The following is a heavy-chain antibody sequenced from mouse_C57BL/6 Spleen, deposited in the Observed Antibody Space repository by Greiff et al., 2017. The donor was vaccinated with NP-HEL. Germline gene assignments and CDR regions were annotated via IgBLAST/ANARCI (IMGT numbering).Heavy chain of an antibody. CDR3: ARDPGQLRLSGAMDY. CDR1: GFTFSSYA. CDR2: ISDGGSYT. D-gene: IGHD3-2*02. V-gene: IGHV5-4*01. Sequence: EVKLMESGGGLVKPGGSLKLSCAASGFTFSSYAMSWVRQTPEKRLEWVATISDGGSYTYYPDNVKGRFTISRDNAKNNLYLQMSHLKSEDTAMYYCARDPGQLRLSGAMDYWGQGTSVTVSS. J-gene: IGHJ4*01.